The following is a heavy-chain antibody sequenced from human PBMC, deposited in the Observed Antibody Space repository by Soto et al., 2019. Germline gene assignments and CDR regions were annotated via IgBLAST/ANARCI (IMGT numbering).Heavy chain of an antibody. V-gene: IGHV3-23*01. Sequence: GGSLRLSCAASGFTFSTYALSWVRQAPGKGLEWVSAISANGQGIYYADSVRGRFTISRDNSKNTIFLHMDSLRAEDTAVYCCAKDRNYPRDQFHYWGQGTLVTVYS. D-gene: IGHD1-7*01. CDR2: ISANGQGI. CDR3: AKDRNYPRDQFHY. J-gene: IGHJ4*02. CDR1: GFTFSTYA.